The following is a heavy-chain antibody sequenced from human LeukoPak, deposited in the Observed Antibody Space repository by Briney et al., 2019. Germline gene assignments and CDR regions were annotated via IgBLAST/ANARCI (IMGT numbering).Heavy chain of an antibody. Sequence: GGSLRLSCAASGFAVNSNYMNWVRQAPGKGLEWVSVVYSDDTTYYADSVKGRFTISRDNSKNTLYLQMNSLRAEDTAVYYCARGGGYYAIDYWGQGTLVTVSS. J-gene: IGHJ4*02. V-gene: IGHV3-53*01. D-gene: IGHD1-26*01. CDR2: VYSDDTT. CDR3: ARGGGYYAIDY. CDR1: GFAVNSNY.